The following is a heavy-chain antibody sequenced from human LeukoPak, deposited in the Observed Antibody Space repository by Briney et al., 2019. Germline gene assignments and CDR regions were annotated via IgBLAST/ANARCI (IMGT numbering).Heavy chain of an antibody. D-gene: IGHD3-10*01. V-gene: IGHV3-23*01. Sequence: GGSLRLYCAASGFTFSRYAMSWIRQAPGKGLEWVSAISGSGGSTYYADSVKGRFTISRDNSKNTLYLQMNSLRAEDTTVYYCAKDQETMVREKNWFDPWGQGTLVTVSS. CDR1: GFTFSRYA. CDR3: AKDQETMVREKNWFDP. J-gene: IGHJ5*02. CDR2: ISGSGGST.